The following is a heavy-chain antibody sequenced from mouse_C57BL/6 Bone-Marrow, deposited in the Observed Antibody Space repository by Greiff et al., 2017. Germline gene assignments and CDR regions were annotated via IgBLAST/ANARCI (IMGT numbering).Heavy chain of an antibody. CDR3: TTGLLLN. V-gene: IGHV14-4*01. J-gene: IGHJ3*01. Sequence: VQLKESGAELVRPGASVKLSCTASGFNIKDDYMHWVKQRPEQGLEWIGWIDPENGDTEYASKFQGKATITADPSSNTAYLQLSSLTSEDTAVYYCTTGLLLNWGQGTLVTVSA. D-gene: IGHD2-3*01. CDR2: IDPENGDT. CDR1: GFNIKDDY.